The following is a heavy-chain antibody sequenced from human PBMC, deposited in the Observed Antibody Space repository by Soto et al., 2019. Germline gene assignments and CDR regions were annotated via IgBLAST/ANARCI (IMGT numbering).Heavy chain of an antibody. V-gene: IGHV4-61*01. D-gene: IGHD3-22*01. CDR3: ARDLSYSSGTFDP. Sequence: QVQLQESGPGLVKPSETLSLTCTVSGGSVSSSSDYWSWIRQPPGKGLQWIGYIYYTGSTSYNPPXXXRXXISLDTSKNQFSLKLNSVTAADTAIYFCARDLSYSSGTFDPWGQGTLVTVSS. CDR2: IYYTGST. CDR1: GGSVSSSSDY. J-gene: IGHJ5*02.